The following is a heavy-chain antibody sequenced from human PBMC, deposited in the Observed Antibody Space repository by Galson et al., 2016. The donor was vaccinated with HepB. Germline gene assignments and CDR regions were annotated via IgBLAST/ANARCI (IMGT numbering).Heavy chain of an antibody. Sequence: SVKVSCKASGGTFSNSVLNWVRQAPGQGLEWMGGIIPLLDIAYFAQIFKGRVTITADRATSTTHLALSSLRSDDTAVYYCARGNQYSSSWRDWFDPWGQGTLVTVSS. CDR1: GGTFSNSV. CDR3: ARGNQYSSSWRDWFDP. V-gene: IGHV1-69*10. CDR2: IIPLLDIA. D-gene: IGHD6-6*01. J-gene: IGHJ5*02.